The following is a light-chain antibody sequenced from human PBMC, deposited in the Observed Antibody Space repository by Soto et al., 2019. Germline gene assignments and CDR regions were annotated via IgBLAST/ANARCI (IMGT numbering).Light chain of an antibody. CDR2: AAS. J-gene: IGKJ3*01. CDR3: QQSYSTLFT. CDR1: QTIIRY. V-gene: IGKV1-39*01. Sequence: DIQMTQYPSSLSASVGDRVTITCRASQTIIRYLNWYQQKPGIAPNLLIYAASSLQSGVPSRFSGSGSGTEFTLTISSLQPEDFATYYCQQSYSTLFTFGPGTKVEIK.